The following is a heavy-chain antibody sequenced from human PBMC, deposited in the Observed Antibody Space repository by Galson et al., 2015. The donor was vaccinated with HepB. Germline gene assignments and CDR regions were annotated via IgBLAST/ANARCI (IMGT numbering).Heavy chain of an antibody. CDR1: GYTFTSYD. D-gene: IGHD6-19*01. CDR3: ARGLYSSGWENNYYGMDV. V-gene: IGHV1-8*01. CDR2: MNPNSGNT. Sequence: QSGAEVKKLGESLKIPCKASGYTFTSYDINWVRQATGQGLEWMGWMNPNSGNTGYAQKFQGRVTMTRNTSISTAYMELSSLRSEDTAVYYCARGLYSSGWENNYYGMDVWGQGTTVTVSS. J-gene: IGHJ6*02.